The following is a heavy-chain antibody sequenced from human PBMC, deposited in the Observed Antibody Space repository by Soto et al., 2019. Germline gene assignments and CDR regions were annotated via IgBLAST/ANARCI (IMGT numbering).Heavy chain of an antibody. J-gene: IGHJ5*02. CDR1: GFTFSSYA. V-gene: IGHV3-23*01. D-gene: IGHD3-22*01. Sequence: GGSLRLSCAASGFTFSSYAMSWVRQAPGKGLEWVSAISGSGGSTYYADSVKGRFTISRDNSKNTLYLQMNSLRAEDTAVYYCAKDAVYYYDSSGSRFDPWGQGTLVTVSS. CDR3: AKDAVYYYDSSGSRFDP. CDR2: ISGSGGST.